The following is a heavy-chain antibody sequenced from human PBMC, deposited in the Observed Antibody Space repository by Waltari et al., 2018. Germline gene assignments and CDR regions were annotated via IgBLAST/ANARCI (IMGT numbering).Heavy chain of an antibody. CDR1: GYIFINYF. V-gene: IGHV1-2*06. CDR3: TVIAGDFDI. D-gene: IGHD2-21*01. Sequence: QVNLVQSGADVRKPGASVTDSCKAAGYIFINYFIHWVRPAPGQGLEWIGRINCRNGGTDYAQKFQGRVTLTRDTSISTAYMELSGLTLDDTAIYYCTVIAGDFDIWGPGTMVTASS. CDR2: INCRNGGT. J-gene: IGHJ3*02.